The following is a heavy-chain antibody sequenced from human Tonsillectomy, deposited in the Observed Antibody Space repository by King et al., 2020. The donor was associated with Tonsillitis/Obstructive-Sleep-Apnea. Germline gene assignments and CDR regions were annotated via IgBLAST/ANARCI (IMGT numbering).Heavy chain of an antibody. D-gene: IGHD3-22*01. CDR1: AFTFSSYG. Sequence: VQLVESGGGVVQPGRSLRLSCAASAFTFSSYGMHWVRQAPGRGLEWVAVIWYDGSNKDYADSVKGRFTISRDNSKNTLYLQMNSLRVEDTAGYYCARDLSGIVAVGGFDYWGQGTLVTVSS. CDR3: ARDLSGIVAVGGFDY. J-gene: IGHJ4*02. V-gene: IGHV3-33*01. CDR2: IWYDGSNK.